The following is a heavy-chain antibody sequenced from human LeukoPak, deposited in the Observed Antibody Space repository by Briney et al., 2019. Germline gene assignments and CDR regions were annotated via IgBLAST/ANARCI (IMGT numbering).Heavy chain of an antibody. Sequence: GGSLRLSCAASGFTFSSYTMNWVRQAPGKGLEWVSSISSGSTYIYYADSVKGRFTISRDNAKNSLYLQMNSLRAEDTAVYYCAREDSAWFGPDYWGQGTLVTVSS. J-gene: IGHJ4*02. CDR1: GFTFSSYT. CDR3: AREDSAWFGPDY. D-gene: IGHD6-19*01. V-gene: IGHV3-21*01. CDR2: ISSGSTYI.